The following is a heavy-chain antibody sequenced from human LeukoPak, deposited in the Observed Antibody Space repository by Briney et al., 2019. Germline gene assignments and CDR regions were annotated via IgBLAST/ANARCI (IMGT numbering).Heavy chain of an antibody. CDR2: IILIFGTA. Sequence: SVKVSCKASGGTFSSYAISWVRQAPGQGLEWMGGIILIFGTANYAQKFQGRVTITADKSTSTAYMELSSLRSEDTAVYYCARAYGTWIQLWSDHGYYFDYWGQGTLVTVSS. CDR3: ARAYGTWIQLWSDHGYYFDY. CDR1: GGTFSSYA. V-gene: IGHV1-69*06. D-gene: IGHD5-18*01. J-gene: IGHJ4*02.